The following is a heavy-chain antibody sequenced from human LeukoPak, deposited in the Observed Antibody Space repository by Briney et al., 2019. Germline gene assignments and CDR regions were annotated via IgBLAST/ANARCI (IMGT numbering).Heavy chain of an antibody. D-gene: IGHD2-2*01. CDR1: GYTFTSYG. Sequence: ASVKVSCKASGYTFTSYGISWVRQAPGQGLEWMGWISAYNGNTNYAQKLQGRVTMTTDTSTSTAYMELRSLRSDGTAVYYCARFWTYCSSTSCYYYFDYWGQGTLVTVSS. J-gene: IGHJ4*02. CDR3: ARFWTYCSSTSCYYYFDY. V-gene: IGHV1-18*01. CDR2: ISAYNGNT.